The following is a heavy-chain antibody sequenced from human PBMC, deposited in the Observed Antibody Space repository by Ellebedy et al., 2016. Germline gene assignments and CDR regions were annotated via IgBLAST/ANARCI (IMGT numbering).Heavy chain of an antibody. CDR3: VEGLRWSDY. J-gene: IGHJ4*02. Sequence: GGSLRLXCAASGFRFSDYNMAWVRQAPGKGLEWLSYIHKDGSIIYYADSVKGRFTISRDNAASSLFLQMNGLRVEDTAVYFCVEGLRWSDYWGLGTLVTVSS. CDR1: GFRFSDYN. CDR2: IHKDGSII. V-gene: IGHV3-11*01. D-gene: IGHD2-15*01.